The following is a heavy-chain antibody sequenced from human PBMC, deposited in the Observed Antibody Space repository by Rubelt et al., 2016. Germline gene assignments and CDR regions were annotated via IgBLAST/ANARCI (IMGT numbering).Heavy chain of an antibody. J-gene: IGHJ4*02. V-gene: IGHV3-33*01. CDR2: VWYDGSNK. D-gene: IGHD3-10*01. CDR3: AREPRSGSYYPDY. CDR1: STYG. Sequence: STYGIHWVRQAPGKGLEWVAVVWYDGSNKYYADSVKGRFTISRDNSKNTLDLQMNSLRADDTAVYYCAREPRSGSYYPDYWGQGTLVTVSS.